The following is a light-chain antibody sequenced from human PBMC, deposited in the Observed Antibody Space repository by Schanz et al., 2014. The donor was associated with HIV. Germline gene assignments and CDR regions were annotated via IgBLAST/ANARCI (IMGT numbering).Light chain of an antibody. CDR1: QSISNN. V-gene: IGKV3-15*01. CDR2: GAF. J-gene: IGKJ1*01. Sequence: EIVMTQSPATLYVSPGEGATLSCRASQSISNNLAWYQHKPGQAPRLLIYGAFTRATGIPVRFSGRGSGTEFTLTISRLEPEDFAVYFCQQYGNSPPTFGQGTKVEIK. CDR3: QQYGNSPPT.